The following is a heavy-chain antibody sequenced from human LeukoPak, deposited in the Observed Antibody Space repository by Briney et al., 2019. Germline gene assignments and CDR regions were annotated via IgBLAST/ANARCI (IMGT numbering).Heavy chain of an antibody. CDR3: AKVPSWKGYMDV. CDR2: ISGSGGST. J-gene: IGHJ6*03. Sequence: GGSLRLSCAASGFTFSSYGMSWVRQAPGKGLEWVSAISGSGGSTYYADSVKGRFTISRDNSKNTLYLQMNSLRAENTAVYYCAKVPSWKGYMDVWGKGTTVTVSS. V-gene: IGHV3-23*01. CDR1: GFTFSSYG. D-gene: IGHD1-1*01.